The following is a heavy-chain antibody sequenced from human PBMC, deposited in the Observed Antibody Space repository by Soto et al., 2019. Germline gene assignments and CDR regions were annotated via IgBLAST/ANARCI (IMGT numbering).Heavy chain of an antibody. V-gene: IGHV3-33*06. CDR2: IWYDGSNK. CDR3: AKTLTGYWEDDYYYGMDV. Sequence: HPGGSLRLSCAASGFTFSSYGMHWVRQAPGKGLEWVAVIWYDGSNKYYADSVKGRFTISRDNSKNTLYLQMNSLRAEDTAVYYCAKTLTGYWEDDYYYGMDVWGQETTVTVSS. J-gene: IGHJ6*02. D-gene: IGHD3-9*01. CDR1: GFTFSSYG.